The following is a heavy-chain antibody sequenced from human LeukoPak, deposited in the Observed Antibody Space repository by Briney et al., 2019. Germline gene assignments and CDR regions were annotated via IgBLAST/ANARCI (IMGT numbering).Heavy chain of an antibody. CDR1: SGPISSGSYY. CDR3: ARDFTISGRDY. D-gene: IGHD2-15*01. V-gene: IGHV4-61*02. J-gene: IGHJ4*02. Sequence: SQTLSLTCTVSSGPISSGSYYWSWIRQPAGKGLEWIGRIYTGGGTTYNPSLKSRVTMSLDTSKNQFSLKLSSVTAADTAVYYCARDFTISGRDYWGQGTLVTVSS. CDR2: IYTGGGT.